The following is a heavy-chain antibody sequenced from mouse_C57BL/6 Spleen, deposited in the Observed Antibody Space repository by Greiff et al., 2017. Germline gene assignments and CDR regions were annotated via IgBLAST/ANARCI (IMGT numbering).Heavy chain of an antibody. CDR1: GYTFTGYW. Sequence: QVQLQQSGAELMKPGASVKLSCKATGYTFTGYWIEWVKQRPGHGLEWIGEILPGSGSTNYNEKFKGKATFTADTSSNTAYMQLSSLTTEDSAIYYCARCPGRDYYGSSSWCAYWGQGTLVTVSA. D-gene: IGHD1-1*01. V-gene: IGHV1-9*01. CDR3: ARCPGRDYYGSSSWCAY. CDR2: ILPGSGST. J-gene: IGHJ3*01.